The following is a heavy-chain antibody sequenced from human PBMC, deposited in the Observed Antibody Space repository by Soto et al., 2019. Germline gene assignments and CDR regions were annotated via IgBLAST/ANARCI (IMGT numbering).Heavy chain of an antibody. D-gene: IGHD3-22*01. V-gene: IGHV1-2*02. Sequence: VASVKVSCKASGYTFTGYYMHWVRQAPGQGLEWMGWINPNSGGTNYAQKFQGRVTMTRDTSISTAYMELSRLRSDDTAVYYCARDSDYYDSSGYYGGGAFEIWGQGTMVTVSS. CDR1: GYTFTGYY. CDR3: ARDSDYYDSSGYYGGGAFEI. CDR2: INPNSGGT. J-gene: IGHJ3*02.